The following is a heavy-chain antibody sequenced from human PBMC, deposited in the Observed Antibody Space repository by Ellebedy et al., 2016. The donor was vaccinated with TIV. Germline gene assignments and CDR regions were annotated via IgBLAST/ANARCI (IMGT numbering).Heavy chain of an antibody. V-gene: IGHV3-23*01. Sequence: PGGSLRLSCAASGFTFSSNAMSWVRQAPGKGLEWVSVISGSGNNTYYGGSVKGRFTISRDTSKNTLYLQMNSLRAEDTAVYYCARGREWLLPNNWFDPWGQGTLVTVPS. CDR2: ISGSGNNT. J-gene: IGHJ5*02. D-gene: IGHD3-3*01. CDR1: GFTFSSNA. CDR3: ARGREWLLPNNWFDP.